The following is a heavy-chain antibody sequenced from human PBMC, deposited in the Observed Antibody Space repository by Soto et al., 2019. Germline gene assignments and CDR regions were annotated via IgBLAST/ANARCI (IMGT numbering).Heavy chain of an antibody. CDR1: GYSFTSHY. D-gene: IGHD3-3*01. V-gene: IGHV1-46*01. CDR3: AKARAQYYDFWSGYPVDY. CDR2: IYPGGVNI. J-gene: IGHJ4*02. Sequence: ASVKVSCKAIGYSFTSHYMHWVRQAPGQGLEWMGTIYPGGVNIGYAQKFKGRVTMTKDTSTSTVYMELSSLRAEDTAVYYCAKARAQYYDFWSGYPVDYWGQGTLVTVSS.